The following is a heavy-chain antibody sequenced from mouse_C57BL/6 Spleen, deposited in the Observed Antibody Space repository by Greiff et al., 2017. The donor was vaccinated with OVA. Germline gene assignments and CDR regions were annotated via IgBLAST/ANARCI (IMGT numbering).Heavy chain of an antibody. Sequence: EVKVVESGGGLVKPGGSLKLSCAASGFTFSDYGMHWVRQAPEKGLEWVAYISSGSSTIYYADTVKGRFTISRDNAKNTLFLQMTSLRSEDTAMYYCARVPIYYAMDYWGQGTSVTVSS. D-gene: IGHD5-1*01. CDR1: GFTFSDYG. CDR3: ARVPIYYAMDY. CDR2: ISSGSSTI. V-gene: IGHV5-17*01. J-gene: IGHJ4*01.